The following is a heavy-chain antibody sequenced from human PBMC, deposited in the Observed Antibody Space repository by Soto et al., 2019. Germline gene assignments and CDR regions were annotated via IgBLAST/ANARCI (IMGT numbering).Heavy chain of an antibody. Sequence: ASVKVSCKASGYTFTSYYMHWVRQAPGQGLEWMGIINPSGGSTSYAQKFQGRVTMTRDTSTSTVYMELSSLRSEDTAVYYCARRSGGYCSGGSCYYFDYWGQGTLVTVSS. J-gene: IGHJ4*02. CDR2: INPSGGST. CDR1: GYTFTSYY. CDR3: ARRSGGYCSGGSCYYFDY. D-gene: IGHD2-15*01. V-gene: IGHV1-46*03.